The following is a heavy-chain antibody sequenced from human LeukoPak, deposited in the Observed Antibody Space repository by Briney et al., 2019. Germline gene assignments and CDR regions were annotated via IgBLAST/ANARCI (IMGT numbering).Heavy chain of an antibody. D-gene: IGHD1-26*01. CDR3: AQLRGSGTYNNALDI. CDR1: RFTFSNYG. V-gene: IGHV3-30*02. J-gene: IGHJ3*02. Sequence: PGGSLRLSCAASRFTFSNYGMHWVRQAPGKGLEWVAVIQYDGSNKYYADSVKGRFTISRDNSKNTLYLQMNSLRAEDTAMYYCAQLRGSGTYNNALDIWGQGTLVTVSS. CDR2: IQYDGSNK.